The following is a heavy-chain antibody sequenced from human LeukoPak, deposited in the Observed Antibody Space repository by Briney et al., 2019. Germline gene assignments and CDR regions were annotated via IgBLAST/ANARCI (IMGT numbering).Heavy chain of an antibody. V-gene: IGHV4-38-2*02. CDR3: ASLGEATVTD. D-gene: IGHD4-17*01. CDR1: GYSISSGYY. CDR2: IYHSGST. J-gene: IGHJ4*02. Sequence: SETLSLTCTVSGYSISSGYYWGWIRQPPGKGLEWIGSIYHSGSTYYNPSLKSRVTISVDTSKNQFSLKLSSVTAADTAVYYCASLGEATVTDWGQGTLVTVSS.